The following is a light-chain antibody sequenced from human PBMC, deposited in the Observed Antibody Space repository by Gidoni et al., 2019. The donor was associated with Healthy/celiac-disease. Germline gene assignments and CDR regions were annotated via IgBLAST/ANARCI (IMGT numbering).Light chain of an antibody. Sequence: QSVLTQPPSASGTPGPRVTISCSGSSSNIGSNYVYWYQQRPGTAPKLLIYRKNQRPAGVPDRFSGSKSGTSASLAISGLRSEDEADYYCAAWDDSLDVVFGGGTKLTVL. J-gene: IGLJ2*01. V-gene: IGLV1-47*01. CDR1: SSNIGSNY. CDR3: AAWDDSLDVV. CDR2: RKN.